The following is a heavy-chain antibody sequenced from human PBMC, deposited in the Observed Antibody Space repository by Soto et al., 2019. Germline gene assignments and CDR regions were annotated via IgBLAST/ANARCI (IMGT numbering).Heavy chain of an antibody. CDR2: IIPIFGTA. Sequence: QVQLVQSGAEVKKPGSSVKVSCKASGGTFSSYAISWVRQAPGQGLEWMGGIIPIFGTANYAQKFQGRVTITADESSSTAYMERSSLRSEDTAVYYCARDGSISGSYRNSFDPWGQGTLVTVSS. D-gene: IGHD1-26*01. CDR3: ARDGSISGSYRNSFDP. J-gene: IGHJ5*02. CDR1: GGTFSSYA. V-gene: IGHV1-69*12.